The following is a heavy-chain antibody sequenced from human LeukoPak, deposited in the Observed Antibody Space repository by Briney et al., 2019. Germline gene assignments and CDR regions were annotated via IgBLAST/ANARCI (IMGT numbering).Heavy chain of an antibody. V-gene: IGHV3-74*01. D-gene: IGHD3-16*01. Sequence: GGSLRLSCAASGFTFSSSRMLWVRQTPGKGLVWVSNINTDGSTTNYADSVRGRFTISRDNAKNTLFLQMNSLRAEDTAIYYCVRSWGEDYWGQGTLLTVSS. CDR1: GFTFSSSR. CDR2: INTDGSTT. J-gene: IGHJ4*02. CDR3: VRSWGEDY.